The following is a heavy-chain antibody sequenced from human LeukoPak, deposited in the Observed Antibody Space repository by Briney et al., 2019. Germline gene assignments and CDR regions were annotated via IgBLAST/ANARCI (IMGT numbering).Heavy chain of an antibody. Sequence: PGGSLRLSCAASGFTFNSYAMHWVRQAPGKGLEWVAVISYDGSNKYYADSVKGRFTISRDNSKNTLYLQMNSLRAEDTAVYYCARDAMLRGYSYENDAFDIWGQGTMVTVSS. J-gene: IGHJ3*02. D-gene: IGHD5-18*01. V-gene: IGHV3-30-3*01. CDR2: ISYDGSNK. CDR3: ARDAMLRGYSYENDAFDI. CDR1: GFTFNSYA.